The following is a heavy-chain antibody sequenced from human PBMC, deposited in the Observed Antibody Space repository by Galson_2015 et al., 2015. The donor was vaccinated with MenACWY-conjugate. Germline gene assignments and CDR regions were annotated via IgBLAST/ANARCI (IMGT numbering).Heavy chain of an antibody. CDR2: ISTYGGST. CDR1: GFIFTDYD. D-gene: IGHD5-18*01. Sequence: SLRLSCAGSGFIFTDYDMHWVRQAPGKGLEYVSAISTYGGSTYYADSVKGRFTISRANSKNMLFLQMGSLRVEDTAVYYCARKDGATYGYNDYWGQGTLVIVSS. V-gene: IGHV3-64*02. J-gene: IGHJ4*02. CDR3: ARKDGATYGYNDY.